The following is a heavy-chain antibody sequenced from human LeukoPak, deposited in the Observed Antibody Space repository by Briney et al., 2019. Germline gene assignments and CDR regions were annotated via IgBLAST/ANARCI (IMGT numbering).Heavy chain of an antibody. CDR2: FDPEDGET. CDR1: GYXLTELS. J-gene: IGHJ5*02. Sequence: ASVKVSCKVSGYXLTELSMHWVRQAPGKGLEWMGGFDPEDGETIYAQKFQGRVTMTEDTSTDTTYMELSSLRSEDTAVYYCATVAPEGWFDPWGQGTLVTVSS. CDR3: ATVAPEGWFDP. V-gene: IGHV1-24*01.